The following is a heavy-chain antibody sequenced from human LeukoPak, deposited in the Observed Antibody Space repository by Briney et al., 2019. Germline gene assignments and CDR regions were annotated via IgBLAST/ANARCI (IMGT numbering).Heavy chain of an antibody. CDR1: GFTFTTYA. J-gene: IGHJ5*02. CDR2: LSFDGSNN. D-gene: IGHD2-2*03. V-gene: IGHV3-30*04. Sequence: GGSLRLSCTASGFTFTTYAMHWVRQAPGKGLEWVAVLSFDGSNNFYADSVRGRFTVSRDISKNTLFLQMDSLRVEDTAVYYCAKDGYCDSASCYGWFGPWGPGTLVTVSS. CDR3: AKDGYCDSASCYGWFGP.